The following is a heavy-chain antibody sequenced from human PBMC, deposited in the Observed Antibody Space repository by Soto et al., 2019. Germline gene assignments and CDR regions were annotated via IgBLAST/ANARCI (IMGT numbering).Heavy chain of an antibody. D-gene: IGHD2-21*01. CDR1: GFTFSKYA. CDR2: ITGSGLTI. Sequence: PGGSLRLSCEASGFTFSKYAMIWVRQAPGKGREWVSGITGSGLTIEYSASVKGRFTISRDNYKNTVYLQMNSLRAEDTAIYYCAKDDVSGDGLWIVSDWGQGTPVTVSS. V-gene: IGHV3-23*01. J-gene: IGHJ4*02. CDR3: AKDDVSGDGLWIVSD.